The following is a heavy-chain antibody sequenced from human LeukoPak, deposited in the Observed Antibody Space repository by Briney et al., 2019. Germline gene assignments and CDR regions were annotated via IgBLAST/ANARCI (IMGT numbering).Heavy chain of an antibody. CDR2: IKHDGSEK. CDR1: GFTFIDYW. CDR3: ATDRGWRTSGYYLYYFEY. D-gene: IGHD3-3*01. J-gene: IGHJ4*02. Sequence: GGFLRLSCTASGFTFIDYWIYWIRQAPGKGLEWVASIKHDGSEKYYVDSVRGRFTISRDNTMNSLYLQMSSLRAEDTAVYYCATDRGWRTSGYYLYYFEYWGQGTLVTYSS. V-gene: IGHV3-7*01.